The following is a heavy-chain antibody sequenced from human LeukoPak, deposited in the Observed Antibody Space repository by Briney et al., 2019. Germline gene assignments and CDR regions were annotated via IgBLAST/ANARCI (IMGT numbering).Heavy chain of an antibody. J-gene: IGHJ4*02. Sequence: GGSLRLSCAASGFTFSSYSMNWVRQAPGKGLEWVSYISSSSSTIYYADSVKGRFTISRDNAENSLYLQMNSLRAEDTAVYYCASFNALESELLDYWGQGTLVTVSS. D-gene: IGHD1-26*01. CDR1: GFTFSSYS. V-gene: IGHV3-48*04. CDR2: ISSSSSTI. CDR3: ASFNALESELLDY.